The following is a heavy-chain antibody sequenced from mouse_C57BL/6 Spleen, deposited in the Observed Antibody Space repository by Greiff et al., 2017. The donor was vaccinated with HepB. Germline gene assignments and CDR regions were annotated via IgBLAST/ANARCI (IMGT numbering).Heavy chain of an antibody. CDR3: ARLSYYGSSSYYAMDY. V-gene: IGHV1-55*01. Sequence: VQLQQPGAELVKPGASVKMSCKASGYTFTSYWITWVKQRPGQGLEWIGDIYPGSGSTNYNEKFKSKATLTVDTSSSTAYMQLSSLTSEDSAVYYCARLSYYGSSSYYAMDYWGQGTSVTVSS. J-gene: IGHJ4*01. CDR1: GYTFTSYW. CDR2: IYPGSGST. D-gene: IGHD1-1*01.